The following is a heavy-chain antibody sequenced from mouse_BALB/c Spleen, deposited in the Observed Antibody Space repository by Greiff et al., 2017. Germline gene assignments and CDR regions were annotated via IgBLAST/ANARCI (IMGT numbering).Heavy chain of an antibody. J-gene: IGHJ2*01. D-gene: IGHD1-1*01. CDR1: GFTFSNYW. CDR2: IRLKSNNYAT. Sequence: EVKVVESGGGLVQPGGSMKLSCVASGFTFSNYWMNWVRQSPEKGLEWVAEIRLKSNNYATHYAESVKGRFTISRDDSKSSVYLQMNNLRAEDTGIYYCTRHYGSSYYFDYWGQGTTLTVSS. V-gene: IGHV6-6*02. CDR3: TRHYGSSYYFDY.